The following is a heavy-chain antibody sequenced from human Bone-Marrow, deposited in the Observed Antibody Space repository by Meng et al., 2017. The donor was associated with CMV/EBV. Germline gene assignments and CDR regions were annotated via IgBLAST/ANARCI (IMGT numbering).Heavy chain of an antibody. D-gene: IGHD1-7*01. CDR1: GGSISTYSSY. CDR2: VYYSGST. CDR3: ARGSGNYDPHYYYGMDV. V-gene: IGHV4-39*07. Sequence: GSLRLSCIVSGGSISTYSSYWAWIRQPPGKGLEWIGSVYYSGSTHYNPSLKSRVTISVDTSKNQFSLNLGSVTAADTAVYYCARGSGNYDPHYYYGMDVWGQGTTVTVSS. J-gene: IGHJ6*02.